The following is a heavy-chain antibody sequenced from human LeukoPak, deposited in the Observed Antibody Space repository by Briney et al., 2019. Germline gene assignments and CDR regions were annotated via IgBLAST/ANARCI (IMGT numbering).Heavy chain of an antibody. CDR2: INHSGST. J-gene: IGHJ4*02. D-gene: IGHD1-26*01. V-gene: IGHV4-34*01. Sequence: SETLSLTCAVYGGSFSGYYWSWIRQPPGKGLEWIGEINHSGSTNYNPSLKSRVTISVDTSKNQFSLKLSSVTAADTAVYYCARVGSGSYYRYFDYWGQGTLVTVSS. CDR3: ARVGSGSYYRYFDY. CDR1: GGSFSGYY.